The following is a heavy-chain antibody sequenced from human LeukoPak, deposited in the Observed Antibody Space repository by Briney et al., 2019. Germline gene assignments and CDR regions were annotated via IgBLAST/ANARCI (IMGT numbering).Heavy chain of an antibody. D-gene: IGHD1-1*01. V-gene: IGHV1-2*02. CDR2: INPNSGGI. Sequence: ASVKVSCKASGYTFTGYYIHWVRQAPGQGLEWMGWINPNSGGINDAVKLQGRVTMTRVTSISTAYMELSRLRPDDTAVYYCARLPTYNWNDYGLDVWGQGTTVTVSS. CDR3: ARLPTYNWNDYGLDV. CDR1: GYTFTGYY. J-gene: IGHJ6*02.